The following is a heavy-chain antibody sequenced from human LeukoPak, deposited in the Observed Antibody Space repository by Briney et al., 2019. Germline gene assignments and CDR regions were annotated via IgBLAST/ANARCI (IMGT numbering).Heavy chain of an antibody. Sequence: GGSLRLSCAASGFTFDDYAMHWVRQAPGKGLEWVSGISWNSGSIGYADSVKGRFTISRDNAKNSLYLQMNSLRAEDTAVYYCARASYYYYGSGSYYMDVWGKGTTVTVSS. J-gene: IGHJ6*03. CDR1: GFTFDDYA. CDR2: ISWNSGSI. CDR3: ARASYYYYGSGSYYMDV. V-gene: IGHV3-9*01. D-gene: IGHD3-10*01.